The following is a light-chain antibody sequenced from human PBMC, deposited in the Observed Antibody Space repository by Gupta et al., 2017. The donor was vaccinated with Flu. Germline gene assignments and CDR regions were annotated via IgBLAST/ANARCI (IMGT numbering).Light chain of an antibody. Sequence: QTASTTCSGDALAKHYCSCYQLKPDQAPVLLMFKDKERRSGTPERCSGSSSGTTVTLTISGVPAEDEADYYCQSADNGATYPVMFGGGTTLTVL. CDR1: ALAKHY. J-gene: IGLJ3*02. CDR2: KDK. V-gene: IGLV3-25*03. CDR3: QSADNGATYPVM.